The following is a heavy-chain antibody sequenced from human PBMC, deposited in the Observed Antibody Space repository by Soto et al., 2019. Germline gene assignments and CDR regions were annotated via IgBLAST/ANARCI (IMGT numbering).Heavy chain of an antibody. CDR1: GSSISSYY. Sequence: SETLSLTCTVSGSSISSYYWSWIRQPPGKGLEWIGYIYYSGSTNYNPSLKSRVTISVDTSKNQFSLKLSSVTAADTAVYYCARPYYYDSSGYPGAFDIWGQGTMVTVSS. J-gene: IGHJ3*02. D-gene: IGHD3-22*01. CDR2: IYYSGST. V-gene: IGHV4-59*08. CDR3: ARPYYYDSSGYPGAFDI.